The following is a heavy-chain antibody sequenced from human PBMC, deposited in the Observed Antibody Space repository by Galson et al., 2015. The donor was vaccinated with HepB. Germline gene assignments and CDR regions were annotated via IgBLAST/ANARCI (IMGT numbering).Heavy chain of an antibody. V-gene: IGHV6-1*01. CDR1: GDSVSSNSAA. J-gene: IGHJ3*01. Sequence: CAISGDSVSSNSAAWNWIRQSPSRGLEWPGRTYYRSKWYKDYAISVKSRISINPDTSKNQLSLQLKSVTPEDTAVYFCARAPGREESGYDTDAFDLWGQGTMVTVSS. CDR3: ARAPGREESGYDTDAFDL. CDR2: TYYRSKWYK. D-gene: IGHD5-12*01.